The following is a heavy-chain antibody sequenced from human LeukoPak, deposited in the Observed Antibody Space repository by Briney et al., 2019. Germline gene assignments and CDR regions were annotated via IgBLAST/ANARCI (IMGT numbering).Heavy chain of an antibody. CDR2: IYSGGTT. V-gene: IGHV3-66*01. J-gene: IGHJ6*02. D-gene: IGHD2-15*01. Sequence: GSLRLSCAASGFTVSGNYMSWVRQAPGKGLEWVSVIYSGGTTHYTDSVKGRFTISRDDAKNTLYLQMTSLRAEDTAVYYCARVDCTGGSCKPYYYYGMDVWGQGTTVTVS. CDR3: ARVDCTGGSCKPYYYYGMDV. CDR1: GFTVSGNY.